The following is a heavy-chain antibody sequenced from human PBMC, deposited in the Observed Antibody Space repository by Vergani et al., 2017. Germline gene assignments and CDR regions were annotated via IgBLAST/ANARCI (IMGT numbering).Heavy chain of an antibody. V-gene: IGHV4-61*02. J-gene: IGHJ4*02. D-gene: IGHD2-15*01. CDR1: GGSISSGSYY. CDR3: ARDDEXLDI. CDR2: IYTSGST. Sequence: QVQLQESGPGLVKPSQTLSITCTVSGGSISSGSYYWSWIRQPAGKGLEWIGRIYTSGSTNYNPSLKSRATISVDTSKNHFSLKLSSVTAADTAVYYCARDDEXLDIWGQGTLVTVSS.